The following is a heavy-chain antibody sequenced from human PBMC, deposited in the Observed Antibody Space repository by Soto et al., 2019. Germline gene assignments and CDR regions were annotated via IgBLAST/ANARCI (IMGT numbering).Heavy chain of an antibody. CDR1: GGSINSGDYF. CDR2: IYYSENS. Sequence: SETLSLTCTVSGGSINSGDYFWSWIRQPPGKGLEWIGYIYYSENSYYNPSLKSRVTISLDTPKNHFSLRLSSVTAADTAVYYCASSRSSSPYFDYWGQGTLVTVSS. CDR3: ASSRSSSPYFDY. V-gene: IGHV4-30-4*01. D-gene: IGHD6-6*01. J-gene: IGHJ4*02.